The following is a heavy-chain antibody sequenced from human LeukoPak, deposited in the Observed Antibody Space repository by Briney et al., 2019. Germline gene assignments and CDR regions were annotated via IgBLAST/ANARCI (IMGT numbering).Heavy chain of an antibody. Sequence: SETLSLTCTVSGGSISSSSYYWGWIRQPPGKGLEWIGSIYYSGSTYYNPSLKSRVTISVDTSKNQFSLKLSSVTAADTAVYYCARDYVYYGSGSYILLDYWGQGTLVTVSS. CDR3: ARDYVYYGSGSYILLDY. V-gene: IGHV4-39*07. CDR2: IYYSGST. D-gene: IGHD3-10*01. CDR1: GGSISSSSYY. J-gene: IGHJ4*02.